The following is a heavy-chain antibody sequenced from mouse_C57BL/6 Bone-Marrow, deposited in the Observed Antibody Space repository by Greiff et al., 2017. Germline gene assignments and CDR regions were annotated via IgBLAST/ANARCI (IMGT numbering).Heavy chain of an antibody. CDR2: ISGGGGNT. CDR3: ARDYYSSSYDYAMDY. Sequence: EVMLVESGGGLVKPGGSLKLSCAASGFTFSSYTMSWVRQTPENRLEWVATISGGGGNTYYPDSVKGRFTISRDNAKNTLYLQVSSLRSEDTALYYCARDYYSSSYDYAMDYWGQGTSVTVSS. V-gene: IGHV5-9*01. CDR1: GFTFSSYT. J-gene: IGHJ4*01. D-gene: IGHD1-1*01.